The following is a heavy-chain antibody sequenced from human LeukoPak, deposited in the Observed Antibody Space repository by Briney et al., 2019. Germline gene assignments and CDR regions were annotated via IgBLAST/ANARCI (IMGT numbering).Heavy chain of an antibody. V-gene: IGHV1-69*04. CDR1: GGTFSSYA. CDR3: ARGVGATRTYYYYGMDV. Sequence: SVTVSCKASGGTFSSYAISWVRQAPGHGLEWMGRIIPILGIANYAQKFQGRVTITADKSTSTAYMELSSLRSEDTAVYYCARGVGATRTYYYYGMDVCGQRTTVTVSS. J-gene: IGHJ6*02. CDR2: IIPILGIA. D-gene: IGHD1-26*01.